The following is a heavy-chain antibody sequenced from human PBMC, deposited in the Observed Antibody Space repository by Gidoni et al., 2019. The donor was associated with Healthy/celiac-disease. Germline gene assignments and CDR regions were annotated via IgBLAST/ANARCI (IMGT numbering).Heavy chain of an antibody. J-gene: IGHJ6*02. D-gene: IGHD3-3*01. CDR1: VFTFSTYS. CDR3: ARVRSTYYDFWSGWSGMDV. Sequence: EVQLVASGGGLVQPGGSLRLSCAASVFTFSTYSMNWFRQAPGKGLEWVSYISSSSSTIYYADSVKGRFTISRDNAKNSLYLQMNSLRDEDTAVYYCARVRSTYYDFWSGWSGMDVWGQGTTVTVSS. CDR2: ISSSSSTI. V-gene: IGHV3-48*02.